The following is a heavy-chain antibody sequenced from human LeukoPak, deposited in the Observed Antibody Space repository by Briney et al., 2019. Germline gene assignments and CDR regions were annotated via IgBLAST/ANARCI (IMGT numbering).Heavy chain of an antibody. V-gene: IGHV3-21*01. D-gene: IGHD3-3*01. CDR1: GFTLNDYT. Sequence: PGGSLRLSCAASGFTLNDYTMTWVRQAPGKGLEWVSSITGACNYIFYADSVKGRFTISRDNAQNSLFLELDSLRGEDTAVYYCARERNFYYFDYWGQGALVTVSS. CDR3: ARERNFYYFDY. CDR2: ITGACNYI. J-gene: IGHJ4*02.